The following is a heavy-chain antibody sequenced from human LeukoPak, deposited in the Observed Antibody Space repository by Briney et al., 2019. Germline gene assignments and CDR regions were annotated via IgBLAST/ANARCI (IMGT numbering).Heavy chain of an antibody. CDR2: IYYSGST. Sequence: SETLSLTCTVSGGSMRSYYWSWIRQPPGRGLEWIGYIYYSGSTYYNPSLKSRVTISIDTSKNQFSLKLSSVTAADTAIYYCARLYSSGYYDSDYWGQGSLVAVSS. V-gene: IGHV4-59*01. CDR1: GGSMRSYY. D-gene: IGHD6-19*01. J-gene: IGHJ4*02. CDR3: ARLYSSGYYDSDY.